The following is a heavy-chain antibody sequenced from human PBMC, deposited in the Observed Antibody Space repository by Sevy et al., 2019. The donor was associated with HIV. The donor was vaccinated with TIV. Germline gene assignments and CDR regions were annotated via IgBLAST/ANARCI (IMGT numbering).Heavy chain of an antibody. D-gene: IGHD1-7*01. CDR1: GYTFTRYG. CDR3: ARSITGTTPYNWLDP. V-gene: IGHV1-18*01. Sequence: ASVKVSCKASGYTFTRYGISWVRQAPGQGLEWMGWISAYNGNTKYAQKLQGRVTMTTDTSTSTAYMELRSLRSDDTAVYYCARSITGTTPYNWLDPWGQGTLVTVSS. CDR2: ISAYNGNT. J-gene: IGHJ5*02.